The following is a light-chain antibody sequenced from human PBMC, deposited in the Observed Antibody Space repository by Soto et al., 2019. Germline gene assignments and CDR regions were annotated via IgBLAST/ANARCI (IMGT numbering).Light chain of an antibody. CDR2: GAS. CDR1: QSVSSSY. CDR3: QQYGSSPLYT. Sequence: EIVLTQSPGTLSLSPGERATLSCMASQSVSSSYLAWYQQKPGQAPRLLLHGASFRATGIPDRFSGSGSGTAFTLTINRLEPEDFAVYYCQQYGSSPLYTFGQGTKLEIK. V-gene: IGKV3-20*01. J-gene: IGKJ2*01.